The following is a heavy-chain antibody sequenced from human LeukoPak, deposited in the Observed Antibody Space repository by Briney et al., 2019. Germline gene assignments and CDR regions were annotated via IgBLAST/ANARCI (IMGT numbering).Heavy chain of an antibody. CDR3: ARYTVTTQKDAFDI. CDR1: GGSISSGGYY. D-gene: IGHD4-17*01. CDR2: IYYSGST. J-gene: IGHJ3*02. Sequence: ASETLSLTCTVSGGSISSGGYYWRWIRQHPGKGLEWIGYIYYSGSTYYNPSLKSRVTISVDTSKNQFSLKLSSVTAADTAVYYCARYTVTTQKDAFDIWGQGTMVTVSS. V-gene: IGHV4-31*03.